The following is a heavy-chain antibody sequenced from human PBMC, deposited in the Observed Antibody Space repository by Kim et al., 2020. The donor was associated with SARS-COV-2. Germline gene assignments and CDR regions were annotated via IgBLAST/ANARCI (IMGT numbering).Heavy chain of an antibody. Sequence: ASVKVSCKASGYTFTSYAMNWVRQAPGQRLEWMGWINAGNGNTKYSQKFQGRVTITRDTSASTAYMELSSLRSDDTAVYYCARDYCSGGSCYSRLFDYWCQGTLVIVSS. CDR1: GYTFTSYA. D-gene: IGHD2-15*01. CDR3: ARDYCSGGSCYSRLFDY. V-gene: IGHV1-3*01. J-gene: IGHJ4*02. CDR2: INAGNGNT.